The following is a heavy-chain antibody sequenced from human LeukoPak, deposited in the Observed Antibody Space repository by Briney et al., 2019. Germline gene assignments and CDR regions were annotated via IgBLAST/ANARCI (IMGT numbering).Heavy chain of an antibody. CDR3: ARDGYCSGGSCYSMDV. V-gene: IGHV3-21*01. CDR2: ISSNSSYI. Sequence: GGSVRLSCGASGFTFSRCSMQWARQASAKGREWGLSISSNSSYIYYADSVKARFTISRDNAKNSLYLQMNSLRAEDTAVYYCARDGYCSGGSCYSMDVWGQGTTVTVSS. D-gene: IGHD2-15*01. CDR1: GFTFSRCS. J-gene: IGHJ6*01.